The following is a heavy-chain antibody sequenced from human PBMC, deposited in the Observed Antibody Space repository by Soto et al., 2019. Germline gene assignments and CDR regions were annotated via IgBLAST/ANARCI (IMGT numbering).Heavy chain of an antibody. Sequence: SETLSLTCAVYGGSFSGYYWSWIRQPPGKGLEWIGEINHSGSTNYNPSLKSRVTISVDTSKNQFSLKLSSVTAADTAVYYCARIVVVPAAGWGYYYYYGMDVWGQGTTVTVSS. CDR2: INHSGST. D-gene: IGHD2-2*01. J-gene: IGHJ6*02. CDR1: GGSFSGYY. CDR3: ARIVVVPAAGWGYYYYYGMDV. V-gene: IGHV4-34*01.